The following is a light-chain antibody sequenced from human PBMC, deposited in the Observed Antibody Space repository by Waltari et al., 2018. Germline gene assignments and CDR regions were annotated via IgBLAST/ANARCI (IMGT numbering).Light chain of an antibody. CDR1: QSVADN. Sequence: IVMTQSPATLSLSPGERATLSCRASQSVADNIAGYQQKPGQAPRLLTYAASARATGIPARFTGSGSGTEFTLTISSLQSEDFAVYFCQQYNRWPPITFGPGTKVEI. V-gene: IGKV3-15*01. CDR3: QQYNRWPPIT. J-gene: IGKJ3*01. CDR2: AAS.